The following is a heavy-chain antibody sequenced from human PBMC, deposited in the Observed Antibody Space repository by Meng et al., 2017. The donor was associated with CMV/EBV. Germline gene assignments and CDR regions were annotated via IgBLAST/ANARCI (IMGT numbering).Heavy chain of an antibody. J-gene: IGHJ4*02. V-gene: IGHV4-59*01. CDR2: IYYSGST. CDR1: GGSISSYY. CDR3: ARGGDDFWSGYYDY. Sequence: SETLSLTCTVSGGSISSYYWSWIRQPPGKGLEWIGYIYYSGSTNYNPSLKSRVTISVDTSKNQFSLKLSSVTAADTAVYYCARGGDDFWSGYYDYWGQGTLVTVCS. D-gene: IGHD3-3*01.